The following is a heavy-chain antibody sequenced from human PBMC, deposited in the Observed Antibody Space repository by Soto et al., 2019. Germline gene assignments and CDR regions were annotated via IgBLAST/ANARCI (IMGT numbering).Heavy chain of an antibody. CDR2: INHLETT. CDR1: GASITYGGYS. J-gene: IGHJ4*02. Sequence: SETLSLTCTVSGASITYGGYSWSWIRQTPGRGLEWIGYINHLETTFYNPSFESRLSLSIDRAKNQFSLNLNSMSAADRAVYFCARGGGSDSFDYWGQGILVTVS. CDR3: ARGGGSDSFDY. V-gene: IGHV4-30-2*01. D-gene: IGHD1-26*01.